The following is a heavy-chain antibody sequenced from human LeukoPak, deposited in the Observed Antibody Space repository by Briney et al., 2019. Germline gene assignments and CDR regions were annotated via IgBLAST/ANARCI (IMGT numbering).Heavy chain of an antibody. D-gene: IGHD2-21*02. J-gene: IGHJ1*01. CDR1: GFTFSSYA. Sequence: PGRSLRLSCAASGFTFSSYAMHWVRQAPGKGLEWVAVISYDGSNKYYADSVKGRFTISRDNSKNTLYLQMNSLRAEDTAVYYCAKDPSVDCGGDCSGAEYFQHWGQGTLVTVSS. CDR3: AKDPSVDCGGDCSGAEYFQH. CDR2: ISYDGSNK. V-gene: IGHV3-30-3*01.